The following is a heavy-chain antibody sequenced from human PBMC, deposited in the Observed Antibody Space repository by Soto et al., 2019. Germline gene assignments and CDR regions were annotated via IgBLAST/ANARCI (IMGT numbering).Heavy chain of an antibody. CDR2: ISAYNGNT. V-gene: IGHV1-18*01. CDR3: ARGGDIYYDRSGSRRDYGYDESTLEGRVVIGAPTIRGTRNPFQSLL. D-gene: IGHD3-22*01. J-gene: IGHJ2*01. Sequence: ASVKVSCKASGYTFTSYGISWVRQAPGQGLEWMGWISAYNGNTNYAQKLQGRVTMTTDTSTSTAYMELRSLRSDDTAVYYCARGGDIYYDRSGSRRDYGYDESTLEGRVVIGAPTIRGTRNPFQSLLWG. CDR1: GYTFTSYG.